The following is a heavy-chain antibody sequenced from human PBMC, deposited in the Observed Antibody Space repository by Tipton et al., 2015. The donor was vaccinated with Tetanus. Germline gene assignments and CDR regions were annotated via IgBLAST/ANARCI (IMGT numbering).Heavy chain of an antibody. J-gene: IGHJ4*02. Sequence: SLRLSCAASGFTFSTYAMHWVRQAPGQGLEWVAVVSYEGTNKYYADSVKGRFTISRDNSKNTVYLQMNSLRAEDTAVYYCARDGIGIGGVIGAYCDNWGQGTLVTVSS. V-gene: IGHV3-30*04. CDR1: GFTFSTYA. CDR2: VSYEGTNK. CDR3: ARDGIGIGGVIGAYCDN. D-gene: IGHD3-16*02.